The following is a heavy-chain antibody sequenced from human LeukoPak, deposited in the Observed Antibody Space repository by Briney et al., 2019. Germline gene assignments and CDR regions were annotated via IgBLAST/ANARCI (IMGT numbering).Heavy chain of an antibody. D-gene: IGHD1-7*01. CDR3: ARELGGTTRGDAFDI. CDR1: GYTFTGYY. V-gene: IGHV1-69*04. J-gene: IGHJ3*02. Sequence: ASVKVSCKASGYTFTGYYMHWVRQAPGQGLEWMGRIIPILGIANYAQKFQGRVTITADESTSTAYMELSSLRSEDTAVYYCARELGGTTRGDAFDIWGQGTMVTVSS. CDR2: IIPILGIA.